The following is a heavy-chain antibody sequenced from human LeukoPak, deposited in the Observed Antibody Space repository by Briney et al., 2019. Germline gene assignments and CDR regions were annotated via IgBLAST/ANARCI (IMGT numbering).Heavy chain of an antibody. CDR2: IYSGGST. CDR1: GFTFSSYA. CDR3: AREAPGDAGCFDI. V-gene: IGHV3-53*01. D-gene: IGHD3-16*01. Sequence: TGGSLRLSCSASGFTFSSYAMHWVRQAPGKGLEWVSVIYSGGSTYYADSVKGRFTISRDNSKNTLYLQMNSLRAEDTAVYYCAREAPGDAGCFDIWGQGTMVTVSS. J-gene: IGHJ3*02.